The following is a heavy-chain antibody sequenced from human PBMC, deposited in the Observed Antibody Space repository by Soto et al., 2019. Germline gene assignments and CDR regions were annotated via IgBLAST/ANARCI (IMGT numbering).Heavy chain of an antibody. J-gene: IGHJ4*02. V-gene: IGHV3-15*01. CDR3: TTPYYYGSGSPKGGGY. CDR1: GFTFSNAW. CDR2: IKSKTDGGTT. D-gene: IGHD3-10*01. Sequence: EVQLVESGGGLVKPGGSLRLSCAASGFTFSNAWMRWVRQAPGKGLEWVGRIKSKTDGGTTDYAAPVKGRFTISRDDSKNTLYLQMNSLKTEDTAVYYCTTPYYYGSGSPKGGGYWGQGTLVTVSS.